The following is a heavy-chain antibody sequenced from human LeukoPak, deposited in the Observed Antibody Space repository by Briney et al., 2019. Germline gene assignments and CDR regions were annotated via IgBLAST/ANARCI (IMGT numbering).Heavy chain of an antibody. CDR1: GYSISSGDY. D-gene: IGHD2-21*02. V-gene: IGHV4-38-2*01. CDR3: ARNTAEVVTAKWFDP. Sequence: PSETLSLTCAVSGYSISSGDYWGWIRQPPGKGLEWIGSIYHSGSTHYNPSLKSRVTISVDTSKNQFSLKLSSVTAADTAVYYCARNTAEVVTAKWFDPWVQGTLVTVSS. CDR2: IYHSGST. J-gene: IGHJ5*02.